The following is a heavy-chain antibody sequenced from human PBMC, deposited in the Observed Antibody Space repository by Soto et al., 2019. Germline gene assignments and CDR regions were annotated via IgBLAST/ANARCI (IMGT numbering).Heavy chain of an antibody. J-gene: IGHJ4*02. CDR1: GYTFTRYY. CDR3: ARGYSSSWYSLGD. CDR2: MNPNSGNT. V-gene: IGHV1-8*01. Sequence: QVQLVQSGAEVKKPGASVKVSCKASGYTFTRYYVNWVRQATGQGLEWMGWMNPNSGNTGYAQKFQGRVTMPRDTSISTAYLELSSLRSEDTAVYYWARGYSSSWYSLGDWGQGTLVIVSS. D-gene: IGHD6-13*01.